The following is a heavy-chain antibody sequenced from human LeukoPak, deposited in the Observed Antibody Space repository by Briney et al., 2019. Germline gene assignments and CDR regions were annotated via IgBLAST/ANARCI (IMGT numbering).Heavy chain of an antibody. CDR3: ARLVDIVLMVYAIPGGSEWFDP. Sequence: GESLKISCKGSGYSFTNYWIGWVRQTPGKGLEWMGIIYPGDSDTRYSPSFQGQVTISADKSISTAYLQWSSLKASDTAMYYCARLVDIVLMVYAIPGGSEWFDPWGQGTLVTVSS. CDR2: IYPGDSDT. D-gene: IGHD2-8*01. CDR1: GYSFTNYW. J-gene: IGHJ5*02. V-gene: IGHV5-51*01.